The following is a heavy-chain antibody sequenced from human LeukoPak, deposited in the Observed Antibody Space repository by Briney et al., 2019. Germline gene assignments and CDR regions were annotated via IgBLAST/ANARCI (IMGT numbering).Heavy chain of an antibody. CDR2: IKQDGSEK. J-gene: IGHJ4*02. CDR3: AREGSFYRY. CDR1: GFTFSNYW. D-gene: IGHD3-3*01. Sequence: GGSLRLSCAASGFTFSNYWMSWVRQAPGKGLEWVANIKQDGSEKYYVDSVKGRFTISRDNAKNSLSLQMNRLRAEDTAVYYCAREGSFYRYWGQGTLVTVSS. V-gene: IGHV3-7*04.